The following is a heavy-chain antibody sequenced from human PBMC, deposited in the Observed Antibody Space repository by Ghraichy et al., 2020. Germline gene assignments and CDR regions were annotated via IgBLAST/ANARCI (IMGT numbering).Heavy chain of an antibody. CDR3: ARQSRVVVAATGYYYYGMDV. CDR2: IYYSGST. D-gene: IGHD2-15*01. V-gene: IGHV4-39*01. Sequence: SETLSLTCTVSGGSISSSSYYWGWIRQPPGKGLEWIGSIYYSGSTYYNPSLKSRVTISVDTSKNQFSLKLSSVTAADTAVYYCARQSRVVVAATGYYYYGMDVWGQGTTVTVSS. CDR1: GGSISSSSYY. J-gene: IGHJ6*02.